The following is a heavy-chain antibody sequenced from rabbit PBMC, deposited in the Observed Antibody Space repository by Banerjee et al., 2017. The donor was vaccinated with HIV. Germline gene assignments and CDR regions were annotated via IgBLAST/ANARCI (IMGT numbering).Heavy chain of an antibody. D-gene: IGHD6-1*01. CDR1: GFSFSSSYW. CDR3: ARDEYTYGGAYATRL. J-gene: IGHJ3*01. V-gene: IGHV1S45*01. CDR2: IYAGSSGST. Sequence: QEQLVEYGGDLVKPEGSLTLTCTASGFSFSSSYWICWVRQAPGKGLEWIGCIYAGSSGSTWYASWAKGRFTISKTSSTTVTLQMTSLTAADTATYFCARDEYTYGGAYATRLWGQGTLVTVS.